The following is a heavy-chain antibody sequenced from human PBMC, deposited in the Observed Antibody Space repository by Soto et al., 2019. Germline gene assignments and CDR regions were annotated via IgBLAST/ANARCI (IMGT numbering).Heavy chain of an antibody. CDR1: GFTFTGNW. CDR2: INRDGTAT. CDR3: ATVGTGRYNWFDP. V-gene: IGHV3-74*01. J-gene: IGHJ5*02. D-gene: IGHD7-27*01. Sequence: EVQLVESGGGLVQPGGSLRLSCAASGFTFTGNWMHWVRQGPGKGLVWVARINRDGTATTYADSVTGRFTISRDNSKNTLYLQMNSLGAEDTAVYYCATVGTGRYNWFDPWGQGTMVTVSS.